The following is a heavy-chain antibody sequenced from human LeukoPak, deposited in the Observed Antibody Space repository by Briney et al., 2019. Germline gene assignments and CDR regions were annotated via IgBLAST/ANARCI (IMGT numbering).Heavy chain of an antibody. Sequence: PGGSLRLSCAASGFSFNSFEMSWVRQAPGKGLEWVSDINWNGGRTGYADSVKGRFTISRDNAKKSLYLQMNSLRAEDTALYYCARGGGGRYLVYWGQGTLVTVSS. CDR1: GFSFNSFE. CDR3: ARGGGGRYLVY. V-gene: IGHV3-20*04. D-gene: IGHD1-26*01. J-gene: IGHJ4*02. CDR2: INWNGGRT.